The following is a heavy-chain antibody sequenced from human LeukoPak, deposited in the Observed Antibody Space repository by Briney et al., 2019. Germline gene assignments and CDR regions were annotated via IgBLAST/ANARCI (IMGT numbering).Heavy chain of an antibody. CDR1: GYTFINYD. Sequence: GASVKVSCKASGYTFINYDIRWVRQAPGQGLEWMGWISAYNGNTNYAQKLQGRVTMTTDTSTSTAYMELRSLRSDDTAVYYCARYYYDSSGYYLRSNAFDIWGQGTMVTVSS. D-gene: IGHD3-22*01. CDR3: ARYYYDSSGYYLRSNAFDI. CDR2: ISAYNGNT. J-gene: IGHJ3*02. V-gene: IGHV1-18*01.